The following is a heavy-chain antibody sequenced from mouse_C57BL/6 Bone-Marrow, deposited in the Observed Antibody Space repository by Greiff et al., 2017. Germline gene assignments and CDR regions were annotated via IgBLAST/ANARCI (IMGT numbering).Heavy chain of an antibody. D-gene: IGHD1-1*01. CDR3: ARITTVVAHYYAMDY. CDR1: GFSLTSYG. J-gene: IGHJ4*01. Sequence: VQLQQSGPGLVQPSQSLSITCTVSGFSLTSYGVHWVRQSPGKGLEWLGVIWSGGSTDYNAAFISRLSISKDNSKCQVFFKMNSLQADDTAIYYCARITTVVAHYYAMDYWGQGTSVTVSS. V-gene: IGHV2-2*01. CDR2: IWSGGST.